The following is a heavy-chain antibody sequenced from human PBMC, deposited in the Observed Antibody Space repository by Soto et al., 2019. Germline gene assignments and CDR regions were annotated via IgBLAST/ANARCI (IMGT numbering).Heavy chain of an antibody. D-gene: IGHD2-15*01. CDR1: GYTFSAHG. Sequence: ASVKVSCKTSGYTFSAHGISWVRQAPGQGLEWMGWVSGYNSKTTSAQKFQDRLTVTTDTSTATAYLELRSLRSDDTAMYYCARPSRATRSNDGWDIGGQGPMVTF. J-gene: IGHJ3*02. V-gene: IGHV1-18*04. CDR2: VSGYNSKT. CDR3: ARPSRATRSNDGWDI.